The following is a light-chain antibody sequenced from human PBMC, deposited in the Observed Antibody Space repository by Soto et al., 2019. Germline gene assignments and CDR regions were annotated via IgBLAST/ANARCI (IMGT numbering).Light chain of an antibody. Sequence: QPVLTQPASVSGSPGQSITISCTGSSSDVGSYNLVSWYQQHPGTAPRLLLYEATKRPPGVSSRFSGSKSGNTASLTISGLQSEDEADYYCCSYAGTNTVVFGGGTKLTVL. CDR1: SSDVGSYNL. J-gene: IGLJ2*01. CDR3: CSYAGTNTVV. V-gene: IGLV2-23*01. CDR2: EAT.